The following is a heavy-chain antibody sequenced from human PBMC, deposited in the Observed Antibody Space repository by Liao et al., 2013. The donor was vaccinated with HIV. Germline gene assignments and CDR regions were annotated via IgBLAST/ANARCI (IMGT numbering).Heavy chain of an antibody. D-gene: IGHD3-10*01. V-gene: IGHV4-34*02. CDR1: GGSFSGYY. Sequence: QVQLQQWGAGLLKPSETLSLTCGVSGGSFSGYYWSWIRQPPRPRPGVDWGKSIIVEAPTTTRPSRVESPLHWTRRRISSPFRLTSVTAADTAVYFCARDRGGGVTDYWGQGTLVVVS. CDR3: ARDRGGGVTDY. CDR2: SIIVEAP. J-gene: IGHJ4*02.